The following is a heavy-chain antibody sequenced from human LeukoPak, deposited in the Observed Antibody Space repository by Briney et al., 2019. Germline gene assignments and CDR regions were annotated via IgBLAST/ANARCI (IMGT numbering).Heavy chain of an antibody. CDR1: GYTFTGYY. J-gene: IGHJ4*02. CDR2: INPNSGGT. CDR3: ARDMSYDSSGFDY. D-gene: IGHD3-22*01. Sequence: ASVKVSCKASGYTFTGYYMHWVRQAPGQGLEWMGWINPNSGGTNYAQKFQGRVTMTRDTSIGTAYMELSRLRSDDTAVYYCARDMSYDSSGFDYWGQGTLVTVSS. V-gene: IGHV1-2*02.